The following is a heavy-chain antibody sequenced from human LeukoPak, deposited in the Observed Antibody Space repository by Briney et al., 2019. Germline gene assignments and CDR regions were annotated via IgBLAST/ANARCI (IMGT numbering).Heavy chain of an antibody. D-gene: IGHD5-18*01. CDR3: AKDQGYGRLGSDY. J-gene: IGHJ4*02. V-gene: IGHV3-30*02. CDR1: GFTFSSYG. CDR2: IWYGGSNK. Sequence: PGGSLRLSCAASGFTFSSYGMHWVRQAPGKGLEWVAAIWYGGSNKYYADSVKGRFTISRDNSKNTLYLQMNSLRAEDTAVYYCAKDQGYGRLGSDYWGQGTLVTVSS.